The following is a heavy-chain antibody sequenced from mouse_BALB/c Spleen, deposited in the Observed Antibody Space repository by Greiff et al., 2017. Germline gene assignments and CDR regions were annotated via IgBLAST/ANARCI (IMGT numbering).Heavy chain of an antibody. CDR1: GYAFTNYL. CDR2: INPGSGGT. D-gene: IGHD2-4*01. CDR3: ARASLPYDYDGYYFDY. V-gene: IGHV1-54*01. Sequence: QVQLQQSGAELVRPGTSVKVSCKASGYAFTNYLIEWVKQRPGQGLEWIGVINPGSGGTNYNEKFKGKATLTADKSSSTAYMQLSSLTSDDSAVYFCARASLPYDYDGYYFDYWGQGTTLTVSS. J-gene: IGHJ2*01.